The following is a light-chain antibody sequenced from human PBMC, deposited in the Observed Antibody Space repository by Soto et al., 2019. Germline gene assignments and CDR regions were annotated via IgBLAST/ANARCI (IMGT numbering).Light chain of an antibody. V-gene: IGKV3-20*01. CDR2: GAS. J-gene: IGKJ2*01. Sequence: VLTQSPGTLSLSPGERATLSCRASQSVSSSYLVWYQQKPGQAPRLLMYGASSRATGIPDRFSGSGSGTDFTLTISRLEPEDFAVDYCQQYGNSPYNFGQGTKLESK. CDR3: QQYGNSPYN. CDR1: QSVSSSY.